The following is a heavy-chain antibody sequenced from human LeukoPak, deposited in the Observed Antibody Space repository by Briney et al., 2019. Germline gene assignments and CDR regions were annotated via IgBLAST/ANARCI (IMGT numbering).Heavy chain of an antibody. CDR3: AKRDGYNSGYFDL. CDR2: ISYDGSNK. J-gene: IGHJ2*01. D-gene: IGHD5-24*01. CDR1: GFNFRSYV. V-gene: IGHV3-30*04. Sequence: PGRSLRLSCAASGFNFRSYVMYWVRQAPGKGLEWVAVISYDGSNKYYADSVNGRFTISRDNSKNTLYLQMNSLRAEDTAVYYCAKRDGYNSGYFDLWGRGTLVTVSS.